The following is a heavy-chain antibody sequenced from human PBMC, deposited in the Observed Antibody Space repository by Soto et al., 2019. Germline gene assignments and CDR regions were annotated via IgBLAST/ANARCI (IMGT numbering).Heavy chain of an antibody. Sequence: PGGSLRLSCSASGFTFNSYAMHWVRQAPGKGLEFVSAISSYGADTYYADFVKGRFAISRDNSKNTLYLQMSSLRAEDTALYYCVKEGYMRSDWYGQFDYWGQGALVTVSS. CDR3: VKEGYMRSDWYGQFDY. D-gene: IGHD6-19*01. CDR1: GFTFNSYA. CDR2: ISSYGADT. V-gene: IGHV3-64D*06. J-gene: IGHJ4*02.